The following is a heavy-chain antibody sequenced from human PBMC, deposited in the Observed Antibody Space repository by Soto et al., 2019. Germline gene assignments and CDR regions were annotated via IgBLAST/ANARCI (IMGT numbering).Heavy chain of an antibody. Sequence: SLRLSCAASGFTFSSYAIYWVRQAAGKGLEWVSGMSWNSGSRGHADSVKGRFTVSRDNAKKSLYLQMSSLRAEDTALYYCATVSGASSYAFDYWGQGTLVTVSS. D-gene: IGHD1-26*01. V-gene: IGHV3-9*01. CDR2: MSWNSGSR. J-gene: IGHJ4*02. CDR3: ATVSGASSYAFDY. CDR1: GFTFSSYA.